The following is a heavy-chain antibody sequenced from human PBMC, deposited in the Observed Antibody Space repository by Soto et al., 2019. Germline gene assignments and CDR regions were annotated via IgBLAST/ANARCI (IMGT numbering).Heavy chain of an antibody. V-gene: IGHV1-2*04. CDR3: ARAPSPARDAFDI. J-gene: IGHJ3*02. CDR2: INPNSGGT. D-gene: IGHD2-2*01. CDR1: GYTFTSYY. Sequence: GASVKVSCKASGYTFTSYYMHWVRQAPGQGLEWMGWINPNSGGTNYAQKFQGWVTMTRDTSISTAYMELSRLRSDDTAVYYCARAPSPARDAFDIWGQGTMVTV.